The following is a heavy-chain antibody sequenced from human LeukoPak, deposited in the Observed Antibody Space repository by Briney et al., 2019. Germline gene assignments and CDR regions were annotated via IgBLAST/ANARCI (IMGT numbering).Heavy chain of an antibody. CDR3: ARGDTAMVIGV. CDR1: GYSISSGYY. CDR2: IYYSGST. V-gene: IGHV4-61*01. Sequence: SETLSLTCTVSGYSISSGYYWGWIRQPPGKGLEWIGYIYYSGSTNYNPSLKSRVTISVDTSKNQFSLKLSSVTAADTAVYYCARGDTAMVIGVWGQGTMVTVSS. J-gene: IGHJ3*01. D-gene: IGHD5-18*01.